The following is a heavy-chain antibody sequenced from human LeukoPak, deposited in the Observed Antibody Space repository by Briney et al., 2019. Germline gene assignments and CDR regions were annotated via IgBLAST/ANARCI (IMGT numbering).Heavy chain of an antibody. J-gene: IGHJ4*02. Sequence: SETLSLTCTVSGGSISSYYWSWIRQPPGKGLEWIGYIYYSGSTNYNPSLKSRVTISVDTSKNQFSLKLSSVTAADTAVYYCARAMVATMPDIDYWGQGTLVTVSS. CDR1: GGSISSYY. CDR2: IYYSGST. CDR3: ARAMVATMPDIDY. D-gene: IGHD4/OR15-4a*01. V-gene: IGHV4-59*01.